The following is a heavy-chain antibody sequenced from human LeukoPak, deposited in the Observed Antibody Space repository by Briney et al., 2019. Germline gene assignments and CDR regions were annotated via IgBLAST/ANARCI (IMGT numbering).Heavy chain of an antibody. D-gene: IGHD1-26*01. Sequence: GGSLRLSCAASGFTFSNYWMSWFRQAPEKGLEWVANIKQDGSVKWYVDSVKGRFTISRDNAKNSLYLQMNSLRAEDAAVYYCARDIGGVSSDYWGQGTLVTVSS. CDR3: ARDIGGVSSDY. CDR2: IKQDGSVK. CDR1: GFTFSNYW. J-gene: IGHJ4*02. V-gene: IGHV3-7*01.